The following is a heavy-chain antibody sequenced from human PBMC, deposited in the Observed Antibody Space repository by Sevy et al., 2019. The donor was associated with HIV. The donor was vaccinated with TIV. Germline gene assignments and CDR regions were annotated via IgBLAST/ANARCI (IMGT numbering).Heavy chain of an antibody. CDR3: ARDYNSGWRKFNLFDP. D-gene: IGHD6-19*01. V-gene: IGHV3-21*01. CDR2: ISSTSSYI. Sequence: GESLKISCAASGFTFSTYSMNWVRQAPGKGLEWVSSISSTSSYIDYASSVKGRFTISRDNAKNSLYLQMNNLRAEDTAVYYCARDYNSGWRKFNLFDPWGQGTLVTVSS. CDR1: GFTFSTYS. J-gene: IGHJ5*02.